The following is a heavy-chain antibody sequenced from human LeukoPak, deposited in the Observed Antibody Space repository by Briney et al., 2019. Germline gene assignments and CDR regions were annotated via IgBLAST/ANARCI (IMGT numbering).Heavy chain of an antibody. J-gene: IGHJ3*02. CDR2: ISYDGSNK. CDR3: ARDHGGSGWPRGAFDI. D-gene: IGHD6-19*01. V-gene: IGHV3-30-3*01. CDR1: GFTFSSYA. Sequence: GGSLRLSCAASGFTFSSYAMHWVRQAPGKGLEWVAVISYDGSNKYYADSVKGRFTIYRDNSKNTLYLQMNSLRAEDTAVYYCARDHGGSGWPRGAFDIWGQGTMVTVSS.